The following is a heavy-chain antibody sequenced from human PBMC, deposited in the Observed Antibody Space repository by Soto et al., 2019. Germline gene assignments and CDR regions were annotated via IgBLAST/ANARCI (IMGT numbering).Heavy chain of an antibody. CDR3: ARDQGGQSGNFIFDN. D-gene: IGHD1-26*01. CDR2: IYSGGYT. V-gene: IGHV3-53*01. J-gene: IGHJ4*02. CDR1: GFTVSNNY. Sequence: PGGSLRLSCAVSGFTVSNNYMSWVRQAPGKGLEGVSVIYSGGYTAYGDSVKGRFTISRDNSKNTLYLQMNSLRVEDTAVYYCARDQGGQSGNFIFDNWGQGTLVTVSS.